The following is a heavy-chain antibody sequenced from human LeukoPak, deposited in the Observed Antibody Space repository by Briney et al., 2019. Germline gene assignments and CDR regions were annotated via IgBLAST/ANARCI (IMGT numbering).Heavy chain of an antibody. V-gene: IGHV1-69*04. CDR2: IIPILGIA. CDR1: GYTFTSYG. D-gene: IGHD3-3*01. CDR3: ARGARVGLRFLEWLSTISWFFDY. J-gene: IGHJ4*02. Sequence: ASVKVSCKASGYTFTSYGISWVRQAPGQGLEWMGRIIPILGIANYAQKFQGRVTITADKSTSTAYMELSSLRSEDTAVYYCARGARVGLRFLEWLSTISWFFDYWGQGTLVTVSS.